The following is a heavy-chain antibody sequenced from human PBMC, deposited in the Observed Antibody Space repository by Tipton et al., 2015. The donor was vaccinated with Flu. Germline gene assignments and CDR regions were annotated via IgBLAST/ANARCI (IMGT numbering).Heavy chain of an antibody. V-gene: IGHV4-31*03. Sequence: TLSLTCSVSGDSIGSDYFWGWIRQHPGKGLEWIGYIYYSATTYYNPSLESRATILVDTSKNQFSLKLNSLTAADTAVYYCTRGCRYCSGGRRDVMDVWGQGTTVTVSS. J-gene: IGHJ6*02. CDR2: IYYSATT. CDR1: GDSIGSDYF. CDR3: TRGCRYCSGGRRDVMDV. D-gene: IGHD2-15*01.